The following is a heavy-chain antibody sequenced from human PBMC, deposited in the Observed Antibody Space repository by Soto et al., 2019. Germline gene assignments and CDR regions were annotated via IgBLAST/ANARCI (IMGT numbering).Heavy chain of an antibody. CDR1: GFTFNNYA. J-gene: IGHJ4*02. V-gene: IGHV3-23*01. D-gene: IGHD3-10*01. Sequence: EVQLLESGGGLVQPGGSLRLSCAASGFTFNNYAMTWVRPAPGKGLEWVSAISGGGDTTSYADSVKGRFTVSREGSKNTVYLQMTSLRAEDTALYYCAKGRGASGSLTPRVDLWGQGTLVTVSS. CDR2: ISGGGDTT. CDR3: AKGRGASGSLTPRVDL.